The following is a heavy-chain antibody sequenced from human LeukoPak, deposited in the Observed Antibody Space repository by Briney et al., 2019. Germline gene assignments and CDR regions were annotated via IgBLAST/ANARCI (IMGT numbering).Heavy chain of an antibody. CDR3: ARGSGEVTAGYY. CDR1: GFTVRSFY. V-gene: IGHV3-53*01. D-gene: IGHD2-21*02. J-gene: IGHJ4*02. Sequence: GGSLRLSCAASGFTVRSFYMSWVRQAPGKGLEWVSVIYDDGRTTYAASVKGRFTTPRDDSKNTLSLQMHSLRPDDTAVYYCARGSGEVTAGYYWGERTLVTVLS. CDR2: IYDDGRT.